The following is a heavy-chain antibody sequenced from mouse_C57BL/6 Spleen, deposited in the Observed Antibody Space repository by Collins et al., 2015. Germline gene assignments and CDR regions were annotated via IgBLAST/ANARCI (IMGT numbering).Heavy chain of an antibody. Sequence: QVQLQQSGAELMKPGASVKLSCKATGYTFTGYWIEWVKQRPGHGLEWIGEILPGSGSTNYNEKFKVKATFTAVTSSNTASMQLSSLTTEDSAIYYCSRKAYYSNYGWFAYWGPRDSGHCLC. CDR1: GYTFTGYW. CDR3: SRKAYYSNYGWFAY. D-gene: IGHD2-5*01. V-gene: IGHV1-9*01. J-gene: IGHJ3*01. CDR2: ILPGSGST.